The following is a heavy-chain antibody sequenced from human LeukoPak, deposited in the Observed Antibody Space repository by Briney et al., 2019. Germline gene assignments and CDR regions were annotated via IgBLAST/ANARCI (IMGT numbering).Heavy chain of an antibody. Sequence: GGSLRLSCVASAFTFSDYGMVWVRQAPGKGLEWVTFIRYDGTNTFYADSVKGRFIISRDNSKNTMYLQMNRLRAGDTAVYYCARRRGYYYYYYMDVWGKGTTVTVSS. V-gene: IGHV3-30*02. CDR3: ARRRGYYYYYYMDV. CDR1: AFTFSDYG. CDR2: IRYDGTNT. J-gene: IGHJ6*03.